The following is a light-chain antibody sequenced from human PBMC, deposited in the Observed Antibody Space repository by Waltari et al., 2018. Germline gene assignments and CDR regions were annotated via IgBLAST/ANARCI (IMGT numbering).Light chain of an antibody. Sequence: QSALTQPASVSGSPGQSITISCTGTSSDIDNYNYVSWYQQHPAKAPKLMIYEVSNRPAGVSKRFSGSKSGNTASLTISGLQAADEADYYCSSYTSSSTYVGFGGGTKLTVL. CDR2: EVS. CDR3: SSYTSSSTYVG. V-gene: IGLV2-14*01. CDR1: SSDIDNYNY. J-gene: IGLJ2*01.